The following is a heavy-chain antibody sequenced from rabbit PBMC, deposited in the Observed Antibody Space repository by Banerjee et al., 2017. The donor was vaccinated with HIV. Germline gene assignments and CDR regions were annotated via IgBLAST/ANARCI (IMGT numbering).Heavy chain of an antibody. CDR3: AEDLAGVIVWKFNV. CDR2: INTDSGIA. D-gene: IGHD4-1*01. Sequence: QEQLVESGGGLVKPEGSLTLTCTASGLSFSNKYVMSWVRQAPGKGVEWIGCINTDSGIAFLASRAKGRFTLSKTPSNTVTLTIASLASANPATYFCAEDLAGVIVWKFNVWGPGTLVTVS. V-gene: IGHV1S45*01. CDR1: GLSFSNKYV. J-gene: IGHJ4*02.